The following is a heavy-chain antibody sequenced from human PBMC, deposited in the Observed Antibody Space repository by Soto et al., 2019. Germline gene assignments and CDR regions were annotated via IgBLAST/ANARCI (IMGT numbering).Heavy chain of an antibody. CDR1: GYTFFKYF. Sequence: ASVKVSCKASGYTFFKYFIHWLRQAPGQGLEWIGIINPSRGSATYGPIFQGRVSLTTDMPTSTVYMELSSLRSEDTAIYYCERPLIGNNIDLWGQGTSVTVSS. CDR3: ERPLIGNNIDL. CDR2: INPSRGSA. D-gene: IGHD3-9*01. J-gene: IGHJ3*01. V-gene: IGHV1-46*01.